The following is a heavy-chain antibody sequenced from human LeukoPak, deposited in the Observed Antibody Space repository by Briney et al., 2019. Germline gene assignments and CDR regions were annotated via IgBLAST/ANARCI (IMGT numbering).Heavy chain of an antibody. Sequence: GGTLRLSCAASGFTFSSYGMSWVRQAPGKGLEWVSAISGSGGSTYYADSVKGRFTISRDNSKNTLYPQMNSLRAEDTAVYYCANGNGHSRFDYWGQGTLVTVSS. CDR2: ISGSGGST. D-gene: IGHD5-24*01. J-gene: IGHJ4*02. CDR3: ANGNGHSRFDY. V-gene: IGHV3-23*01. CDR1: GFTFSSYG.